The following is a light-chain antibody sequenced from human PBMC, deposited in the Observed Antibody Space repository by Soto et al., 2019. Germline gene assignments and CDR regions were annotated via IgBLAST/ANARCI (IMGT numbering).Light chain of an antibody. CDR1: SSNIGGNY. V-gene: IGLV1-47*01. Sequence: QSVVTQPPSASGTPGQRVTIYCSGSSSNIGGNYVYWYQHLPGTAPKVLIYKNNHRPSGVPDRFSGSKSDTSASLAISGLRSEDEAHYYCAVWDDSLSGVVFGVGTKLTVL. CDR2: KNN. CDR3: AVWDDSLSGVV. J-gene: IGLJ3*02.